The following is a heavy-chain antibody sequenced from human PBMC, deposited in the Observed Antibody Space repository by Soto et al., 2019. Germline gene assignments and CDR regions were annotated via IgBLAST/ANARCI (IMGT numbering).Heavy chain of an antibody. Sequence: GGSLRLSCAASGFIFKMYWMHWVRQTPGKGLVWISRIYNDGSYTDYADSVRGRFTISRDNVNDTLYLQMNNLRAEDSGLYYCTRGPRPISTGTGAYWGQGTQVTVS. CDR1: GFIFKMYW. CDR2: IYNDGSYT. V-gene: IGHV3-74*01. J-gene: IGHJ4*02. CDR3: TRGPRPISTGTGAY. D-gene: IGHD3-10*01.